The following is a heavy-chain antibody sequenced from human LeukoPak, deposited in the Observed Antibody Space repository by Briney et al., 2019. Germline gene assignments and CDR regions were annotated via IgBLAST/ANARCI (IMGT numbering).Heavy chain of an antibody. D-gene: IGHD3-10*01. CDR1: GFTVSSNS. CDR2: ISSSGSTI. Sequence: GGSLRLSCTVSGFTVSSNSMSWIRQAPGKGLEWVSYISSSGSTIYYADSVKGRFTISRDNAKNSLYLQMNSLRAEDTAVYYCARGVNYYGSGSYPYNWFDPWGQGTLVTVSS. J-gene: IGHJ5*02. CDR3: ARGVNYYGSGSYPYNWFDP. V-gene: IGHV3-11*01.